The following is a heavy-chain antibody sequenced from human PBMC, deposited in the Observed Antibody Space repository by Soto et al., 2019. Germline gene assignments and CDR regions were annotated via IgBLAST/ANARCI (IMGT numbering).Heavy chain of an antibody. CDR3: AADSGSYYYYYGMDV. D-gene: IGHD3-10*01. V-gene: IGHV1-69*02. Sequence: SVKVSCKASGGTFSSYTISWVRQAPGQGLEWMGRIIPTLGIANYAQKFQDRVTITADKSTSTAYMELSSLRSEDTAVYYCAADSGSYYYYYGMDVWGQGTTVTVSS. CDR2: IIPTLGIA. J-gene: IGHJ6*02. CDR1: GGTFSSYT.